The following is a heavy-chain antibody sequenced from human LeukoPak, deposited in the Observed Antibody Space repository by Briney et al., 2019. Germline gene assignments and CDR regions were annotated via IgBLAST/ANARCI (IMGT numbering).Heavy chain of an antibody. D-gene: IGHD3-22*01. CDR3: ARGDASGNYHYFEY. Sequence: GGSLRLSCGASGFIFSNYGMHWVRQAPGKGLEWVAAIWSDGSKQFYVESVEGRFTISRDNSKNTLQLQMKSLRVEDTAVYYCARGDASGNYHYFEYWGQGTPVTVSS. CDR2: IWSDGSKQ. J-gene: IGHJ4*02. CDR1: GFIFSNYG. V-gene: IGHV3-33*01.